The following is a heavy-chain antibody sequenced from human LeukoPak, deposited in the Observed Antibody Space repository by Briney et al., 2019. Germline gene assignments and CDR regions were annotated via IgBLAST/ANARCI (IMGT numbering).Heavy chain of an antibody. J-gene: IGHJ4*02. CDR3: AKSVSWQQLTD. Sequence: PGGSLRLSCAASGFTFSNYAMSWVRQAPGKGLEWVSTIPGSGGGTYYADSVKGRFTISRDNSKNTLYLQMNSLRAEDTAVYYCAKSVSWQQLTDWGQGTLVSVSS. D-gene: IGHD6-13*01. CDR2: IPGSGGGT. V-gene: IGHV3-23*01. CDR1: GFTFSNYA.